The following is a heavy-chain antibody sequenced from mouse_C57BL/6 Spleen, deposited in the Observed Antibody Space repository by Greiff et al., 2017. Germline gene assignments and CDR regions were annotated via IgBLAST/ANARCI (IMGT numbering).Heavy chain of an antibody. CDR1: GYTFTSYW. CDR2: IHPNSGST. V-gene: IGHV1-64*01. D-gene: IGHD1-1*01. J-gene: IGHJ2*01. Sequence: VQLQQPGAELVTPGASVKLSCKASGYTFTSYWMHWVKQRPGQGLEWIGMIHPNSGSTNYNEKFKSKATLTVDKTSSTAYMQLSILTSEDSAVYYCARSPDSSYDYLDDWGQGTTLTVSS. CDR3: ARSPDSSYDYLDD.